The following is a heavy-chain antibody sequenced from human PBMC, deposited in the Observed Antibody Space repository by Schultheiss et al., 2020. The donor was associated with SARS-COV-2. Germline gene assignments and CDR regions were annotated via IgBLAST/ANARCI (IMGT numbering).Heavy chain of an antibody. CDR1: GGTFSSYA. CDR3: ARGVEQLWHHYYYYGMDV. V-gene: IGHV1-2*02. J-gene: IGHJ6*02. Sequence: ASVKVSCKASGGTFSSYAISWVRQAPGQGLEWMGWINPNSGGTNYAQKFQGRVTMTRDTSISTAYMELSRLRSDDTAVYYCARGVEQLWHHYYYYGMDVWGQGTTVTVSS. D-gene: IGHD6-6*01. CDR2: INPNSGGT.